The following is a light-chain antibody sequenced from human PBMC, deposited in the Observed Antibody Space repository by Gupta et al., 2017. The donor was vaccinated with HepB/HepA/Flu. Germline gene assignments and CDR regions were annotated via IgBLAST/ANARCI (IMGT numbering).Light chain of an antibody. V-gene: IGLV3-16*01. J-gene: IGLJ1*01. Sequence: SYELSQPPSVSVSLRQMARINCSGEALPKKYSDWYQQNPGQFLVLEIYKESERPSGIPERFSGSSSGTIVTLTISGVQAEDEADDYCLSADSSGTYVFGTGTKVTVL. CDR1: ALPKKY. CDR3: LSADSSGTYV. CDR2: KES.